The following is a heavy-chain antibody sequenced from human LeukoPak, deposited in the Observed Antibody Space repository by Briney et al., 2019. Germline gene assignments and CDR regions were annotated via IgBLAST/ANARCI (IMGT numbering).Heavy chain of an antibody. Sequence: SETLSLTCSVSGGSISSYYWSWIRQPPGKGLEWIGYIYYSGSTNYNPSLKSRVTISVDTSKNKFSLKLSSETAADTAVYYCARGFDILTGYGYWGQGTLVTVSS. CDR1: GGSISSYY. J-gene: IGHJ4*02. CDR2: IYYSGST. V-gene: IGHV4-59*01. CDR3: ARGFDILTGYGY. D-gene: IGHD3-9*01.